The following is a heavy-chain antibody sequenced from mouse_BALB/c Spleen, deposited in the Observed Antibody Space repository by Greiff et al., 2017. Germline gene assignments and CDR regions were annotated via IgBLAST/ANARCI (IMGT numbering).Heavy chain of an antibody. D-gene: IGHD1-1*01. V-gene: IGHV1S29*02. CDR2: IYPYNGGT. CDR1: GYTFTDYN. J-gene: IGHJ3*01. Sequence: EVQLQQSGPELVKPGASVKISCKASGYTFTDYNMHWVKQSHGKSLEWIGYIYPYNGGTGYNQKFKSKATLTVDNSSSTAYMELRSLTSEDSAVYYCARFYGSLWFAYWGQGTLVTVSA. CDR3: ARFYGSLWFAY.